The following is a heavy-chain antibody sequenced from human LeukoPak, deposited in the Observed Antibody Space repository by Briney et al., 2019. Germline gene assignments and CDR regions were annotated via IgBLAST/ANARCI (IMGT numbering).Heavy chain of an antibody. J-gene: IGHJ6*02. CDR1: GYTFTSYD. V-gene: IGHV1-8*01. D-gene: IGHD3-3*01. CDR3: ARGVSYDFRLYYYYGMDV. Sequence: ASVKVSCKASGYTFTSYDINWVRQATGQGLEWMGWMNPNSGNTGYAQKFQGRVTMTRNTSISTAYMELSSLRSEDTAVYYCARGVSYDFRLYYYYGMDVWGQGTTVTVSS. CDR2: MNPNSGNT.